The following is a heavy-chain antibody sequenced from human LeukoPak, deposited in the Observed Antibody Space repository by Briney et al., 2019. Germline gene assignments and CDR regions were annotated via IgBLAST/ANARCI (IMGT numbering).Heavy chain of an antibody. J-gene: IGHJ4*02. V-gene: IGHV4-34*01. CDR1: GGSFSGYY. Sequence: MPSETLSLTCAVYGGSFSGYYWSWIRQPPGKGLEWTGEINHSGSTNYNPSLKSRVTISVDTSKNQFSLKLSSVTAADTAVYYCARDLASETYDSSGYYDYWGQGTLVTVSS. CDR2: INHSGST. CDR3: ARDLASETYDSSGYYDY. D-gene: IGHD3-22*01.